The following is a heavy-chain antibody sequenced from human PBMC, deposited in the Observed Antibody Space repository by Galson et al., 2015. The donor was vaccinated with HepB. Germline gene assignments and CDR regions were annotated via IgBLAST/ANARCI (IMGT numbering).Heavy chain of an antibody. J-gene: IGHJ4*02. CDR1: RFTFDDYA. CDR3: AKGQRYDLSSGDIDY. V-gene: IGHV3-9*01. D-gene: IGHD5-12*01. CDR2: ISWNSGSI. Sequence: SLRLSCAASRFTFDDYAMHWVRQAPGKGLEWVSGISWNSGSIGYADSVKGRFTISRDNAKSSLYLQMNSLRAEDTALYYCAKGQRYDLSSGDIDYWGQGTLVTVSS.